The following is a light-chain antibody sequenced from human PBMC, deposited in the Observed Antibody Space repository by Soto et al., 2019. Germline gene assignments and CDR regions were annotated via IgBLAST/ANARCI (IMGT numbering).Light chain of an antibody. V-gene: IGLV2-14*01. CDR2: DVG. Sequence: QSVLTQPASVSGSPGQSIAISCTGTSSDIGGYNYVSWYQQHPGKAPKLILYDVGTRPSGVSDRFSGSKSGNTASLTISGLQAEDEADYYCSSYTPGSTLFGTGTKLNVL. CDR3: SSYTPGSTL. CDR1: SSDIGGYNY. J-gene: IGLJ1*01.